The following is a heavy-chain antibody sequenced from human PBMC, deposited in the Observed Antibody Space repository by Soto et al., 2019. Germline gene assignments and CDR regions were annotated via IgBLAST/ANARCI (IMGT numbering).Heavy chain of an antibody. CDR1: GFTFSSYG. CDR3: ARGLLRYSSSWSPYYYYYGMDV. V-gene: IGHV3-33*01. CDR2: IWYDGSNK. Sequence: PGGSLRLSCAASGFTFSSYGMHWVRQAPGKGLEWVAVIWYDGSNKYYADSVKGRFTISRDNSKNTLYLQMNSLRAEDTAVYYCARGLLRYSSSWSPYYYYYGMDVWGQGTTVTVSS. D-gene: IGHD6-13*01. J-gene: IGHJ6*02.